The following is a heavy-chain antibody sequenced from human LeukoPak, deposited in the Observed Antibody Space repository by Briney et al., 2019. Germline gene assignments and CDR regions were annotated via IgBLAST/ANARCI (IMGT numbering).Heavy chain of an antibody. J-gene: IGHJ6*03. CDR1: GASNSSSY. CDR3: ARKGRLHTSYYYMDV. V-gene: IGHV4-59*07. Sequence: SDTLSLTCTVSGASNSSSYWRWIRQPPGKGLEWIGYIYYSGSTNYNPSLKSRVTISVDTSNNQFSLKLSSVTAADTAVYYCARKGRLHTSYYYMDVWGKGTTVTVSS. CDR2: IYYSGST. D-gene: IGHD2-15*01.